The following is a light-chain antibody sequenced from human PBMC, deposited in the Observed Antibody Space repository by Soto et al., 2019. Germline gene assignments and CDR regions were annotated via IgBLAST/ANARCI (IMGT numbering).Light chain of an antibody. CDR3: SSYTSSSTLHYV. J-gene: IGLJ1*01. CDR2: EVS. CDR1: SSDVGGYNY. Sequence: QSVLTQPASVSGSPGQSITISCTGTSSDVGGYNYVSWYQQHPGKAPKLMIYEVSNRPSGVSNRFPGSKSGNTASLTISGLQAEDEADYYCSSYTSSSTLHYVFGTGTKVTVL. V-gene: IGLV2-14*01.